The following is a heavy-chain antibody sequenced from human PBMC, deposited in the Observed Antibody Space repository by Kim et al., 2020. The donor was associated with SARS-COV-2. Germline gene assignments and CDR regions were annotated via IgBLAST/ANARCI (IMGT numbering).Heavy chain of an antibody. CDR3: ARDMTDATEAFDI. Sequence: SVKVSCKASGDTFTNNAVSWVRQAPGQGLEWMGGIIPLFATTSYAPKFQGRVTITADHSTSTAYMEMTSLRSEDTAMYFCARDMTDATEAFDIWGQGTMVTASS. V-gene: IGHV1-69*13. CDR1: GDTFTNNA. D-gene: IGHD3-16*01. J-gene: IGHJ3*02. CDR2: IIPLFATT.